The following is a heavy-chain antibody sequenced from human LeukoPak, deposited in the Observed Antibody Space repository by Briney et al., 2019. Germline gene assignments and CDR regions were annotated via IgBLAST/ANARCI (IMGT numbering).Heavy chain of an antibody. CDR2: ISGSGGST. V-gene: IGHV3-23*01. D-gene: IGHD6-13*01. J-gene: IGHJ4*02. CDR3: AKALEQETVIALDS. CDR1: GFTFSTYV. Sequence: GGSLRLSCAASGFTFSTYVMSWVRQAPGKGLEWVSAISGSGGSTYYADSVKGRFTISRDNSKNTLYLQMNSLRAEDTSIYFCAKALEQETVIALDSWGQGTLVTVSS.